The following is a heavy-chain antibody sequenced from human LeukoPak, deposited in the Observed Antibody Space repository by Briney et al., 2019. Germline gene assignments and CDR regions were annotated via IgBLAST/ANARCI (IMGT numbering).Heavy chain of an antibody. V-gene: IGHV1-8*01. CDR2: INPNSGNT. CDR1: GYTFTSYD. Sequence: ASVKVSCKASGYTFTSYDINWVRQATGQGLEWMGWINPNSGNTGYAQKFQGRVTMTRNTSISTAYMELSSLRSEDTAVYYCARPAINYCSSSSCNSLDYWGQGTLVTVSS. D-gene: IGHD2-2*01. J-gene: IGHJ4*02. CDR3: ARPAINYCSSSSCNSLDY.